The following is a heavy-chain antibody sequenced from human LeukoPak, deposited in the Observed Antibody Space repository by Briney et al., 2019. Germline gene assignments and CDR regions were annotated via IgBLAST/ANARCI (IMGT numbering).Heavy chain of an antibody. CDR3: ARGPYSYDSSGAFDI. CDR2: ISSSGST. D-gene: IGHD3-22*01. CDR1: GDSISSGDYY. Sequence: SETLSLTCTVSGDSISSGDYYWSWIRQPAGKGLGWIGRISSSGSTNYNPSLKSRVTISVDTSKSQFSLKLSSVTAADTAVYFCARGPYSYDSSGAFDIWGQGTMVTVSS. V-gene: IGHV4-61*02. J-gene: IGHJ3*02.